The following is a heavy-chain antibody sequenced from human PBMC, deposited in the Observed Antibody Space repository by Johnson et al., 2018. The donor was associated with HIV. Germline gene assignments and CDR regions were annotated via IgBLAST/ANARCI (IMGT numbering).Heavy chain of an antibody. V-gene: IGHV3-30*19. CDR3: AKDQGGSCPYGVCDI. CDR1: GFTFSSYG. CDR2: ISYDGSNK. D-gene: IGHD2-15*01. J-gene: IGHJ3*02. Sequence: QVQLVESGGGVVQPGRSLRLSCAASGFTFSSYGMHWVRQAPGKGLEWVAVISYDGSNKYYADSVKGRFTISRDNSKNTLYPQMNSVRGEDTAVYYCAKDQGGSCPYGVCDIWGQGTMVTVCS.